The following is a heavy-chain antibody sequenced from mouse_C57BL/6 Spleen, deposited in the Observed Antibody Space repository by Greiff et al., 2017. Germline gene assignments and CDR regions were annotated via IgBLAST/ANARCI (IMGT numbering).Heavy chain of an antibody. V-gene: IGHV1-64*01. CDR3: ARRPYDGAMDY. CDR1: GYTFTSYW. D-gene: IGHD2-3*01. Sequence: VQLQQPGAELVKPGASVKLSCKASGYTFTSYWMHWVKQRPGQGLEWIGMIHPNSGSTNYNEKVKSKATLTVDKSSSTAYMQLSSLTSEDSAVYYCARRPYDGAMDYWGQGTSVTVSS. J-gene: IGHJ4*01. CDR2: IHPNSGST.